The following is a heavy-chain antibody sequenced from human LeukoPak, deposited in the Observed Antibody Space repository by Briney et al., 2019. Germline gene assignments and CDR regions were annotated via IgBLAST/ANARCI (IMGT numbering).Heavy chain of an antibody. CDR2: INPNSGGT. J-gene: IGHJ4*02. CDR3: ARAIAVVDY. Sequence: APGKASCKASGYTFTDYYIHWVRQAPGQGLEWMGWINPNSGGTNSAQKFQGRVTRTKDTSISTAYMELGRLRSDDTAVYFCARAIAVVDYWGQGTLVTVSS. D-gene: IGHD6-19*01. V-gene: IGHV1-2*02. CDR1: GYTFTDYY.